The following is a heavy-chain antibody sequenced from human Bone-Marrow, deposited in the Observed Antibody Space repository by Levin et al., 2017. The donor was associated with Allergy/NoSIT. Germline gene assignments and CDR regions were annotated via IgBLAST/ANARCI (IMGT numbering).Heavy chain of an antibody. V-gene: IGHV4-31*03. CDR1: GGSISSGAYY. CDR3: ANGDGFGELKF. J-gene: IGHJ4*02. Sequence: LRLSCTVSGGSISSGAYYWSWIRQHPGKGLDWVGYIYYGGSTHYNPSLESRVAISVDTSKNQFSLRLTSVTAADTAVYYCANGDGFGELKFWGQGTLVTVSS. CDR2: IYYGGST. D-gene: IGHD3-10*01.